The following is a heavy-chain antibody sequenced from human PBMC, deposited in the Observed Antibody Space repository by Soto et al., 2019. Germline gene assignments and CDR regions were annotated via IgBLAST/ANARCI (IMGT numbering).Heavy chain of an antibody. Sequence: QVQLQQWGAGLLKPSETLSLTCAVYGGSFSGYYWSWIRQPPGKGLEWIGEINHSGSTNYNPSLKRRVTIPVDTSQNQFSLKLSSVTAADTAVYYCARGRERLALSYWGQGTLVTVSS. CDR2: INHSGST. V-gene: IGHV4-34*01. J-gene: IGHJ4*02. CDR3: ARGRERLALSY. CDR1: GGSFSGYY. D-gene: IGHD3-16*01.